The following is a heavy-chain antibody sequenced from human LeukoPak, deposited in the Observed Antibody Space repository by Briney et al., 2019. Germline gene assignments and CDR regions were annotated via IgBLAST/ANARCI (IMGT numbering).Heavy chain of an antibody. CDR1: SLSFSNAW. J-gene: IGHJ3*02. CDR3: ARNYYYDSSGGAFDI. Sequence: GGSLRLSCAASSLSFSNAWMNWVRQAPGKGLEWVSTSSGSDGRTYYADSVKGRFTISRDSFKNMLFLQMNSLRVEDTAVYYCARNYYYDSSGGAFDIWGQGTMVTVSS. CDR2: SSGSDGRT. V-gene: IGHV3-23*01. D-gene: IGHD3-22*01.